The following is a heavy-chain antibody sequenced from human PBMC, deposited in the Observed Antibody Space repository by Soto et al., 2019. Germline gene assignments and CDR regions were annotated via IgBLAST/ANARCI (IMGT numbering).Heavy chain of an antibody. V-gene: IGHV2-5*02. CDR3: AHSRCGGDCLQSYSSHYYYGMDV. CDR1: GFSLSTGGVG. Sequence: QITLKESGPTLVIPTQTLTLTCTFSGFSLSTGGVGVGWIRQPPGKALEWLALIYWDDDKRYSPSLKSRLTITKDTYKNQVVLTMTNMDPVDTATYYCAHSRCGGDCLQSYSSHYYYGMDVWGQGTTVTVSS. CDR2: IYWDDDK. D-gene: IGHD2-21*02. J-gene: IGHJ6*02.